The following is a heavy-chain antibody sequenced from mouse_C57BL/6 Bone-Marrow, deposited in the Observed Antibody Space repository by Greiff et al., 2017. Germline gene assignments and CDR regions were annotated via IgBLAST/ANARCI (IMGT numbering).Heavy chain of an antibody. V-gene: IGHV5-17*01. CDR2: ISSGSGTI. CDR1: GFTFSDYG. CDR3: ANDYDGYYYAMDY. J-gene: IGHJ4*01. Sequence: EVQLVESGGGLVKPGGSLKLSCAASGFTFSDYGMHWVRQAPEKGLEWVAYISSGSGTIYYADTVKGRFTISRDNAKNTLFLQMTRLRSEDTAMYYFANDYDGYYYAMDYWGQGTSVTVSS. D-gene: IGHD2-4*01.